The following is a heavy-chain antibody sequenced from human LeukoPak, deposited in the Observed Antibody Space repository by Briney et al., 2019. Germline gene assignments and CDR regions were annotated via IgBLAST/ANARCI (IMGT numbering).Heavy chain of an antibody. J-gene: IGHJ4*02. V-gene: IGHV3-7*03. CDR2: IKQDGSEK. CDR3: ARANEDFDY. CDR1: GFTFNNYW. D-gene: IGHD1-1*01. Sequence: GGSLRLSCAASGFTFNNYWMSWVRQAPGKGLEWVANIKQDGSEKYYVDSVKGRFTISRDNAKNSVYLQMNSLRAEDTAVYYCARANEDFDYWGQGTLVTVSS.